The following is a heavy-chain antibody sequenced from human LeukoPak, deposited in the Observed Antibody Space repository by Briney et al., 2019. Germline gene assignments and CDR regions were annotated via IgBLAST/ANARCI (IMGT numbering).Heavy chain of an antibody. J-gene: IGHJ4*02. V-gene: IGHV5-51*01. CDR2: IYPGDSDT. CDR3: ARLSDGYNDF. D-gene: IGHD5-24*01. Sequence: GESLKISFKGSGYRFGNYWIAWVRQMPGKGLESTGIIYPGDSDTRYSPSFQGQVTFSADKSISTAYLQWSSLKASDTAMYYCARLSDGYNDFWGQGTLVTVSS. CDR1: GYRFGNYW.